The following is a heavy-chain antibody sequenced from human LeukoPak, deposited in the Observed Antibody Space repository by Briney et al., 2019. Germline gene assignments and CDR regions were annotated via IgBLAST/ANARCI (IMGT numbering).Heavy chain of an antibody. V-gene: IGHV5-10-1*01. Sequence: GESLKISCKGSGYSFTSYWISWVRQMPGKRLEWMGLIDPSDSYTNYSPSFQGHVTISADKSITTAYLQWSSLKASDTAIYYCARHDRGSYSVFDSWGQGTLVTVSS. J-gene: IGHJ4*02. CDR3: ARHDRGSYSVFDS. D-gene: IGHD1-26*01. CDR1: GYSFTSYW. CDR2: IDPSDSYT.